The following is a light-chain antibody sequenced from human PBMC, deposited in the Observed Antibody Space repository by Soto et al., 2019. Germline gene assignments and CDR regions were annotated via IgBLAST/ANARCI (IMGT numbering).Light chain of an antibody. CDR3: QQYNNWPWT. J-gene: IGKJ1*01. CDR2: GAS. V-gene: IGKV3-15*01. Sequence: EIVMTQSPATLSVSPGERATLSCRASQSVSSNLAWYQQKPGQAPRLLIYGASTRATGIPARFSGSGSGTEFTLTIGSLQSEDFAVYYCQQYNNWPWTFGQGTKVVIK. CDR1: QSVSSN.